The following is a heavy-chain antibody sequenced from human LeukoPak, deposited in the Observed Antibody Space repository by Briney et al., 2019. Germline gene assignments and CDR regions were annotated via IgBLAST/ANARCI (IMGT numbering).Heavy chain of an antibody. Sequence: PGGSLRLSCAASGFTFSSYDMHWVRQATGKGLEWVSAIGTAGDPYYPGSVKGRFTISRENAKNSLYLQMNSLRAGDTAVYYCARAVPDILTGSGAFDIWGQGTMVTVSS. CDR2: IGTAGDP. CDR3: ARAVPDILTGSGAFDI. J-gene: IGHJ3*02. CDR1: GFTFSSYD. D-gene: IGHD3-9*01. V-gene: IGHV3-13*05.